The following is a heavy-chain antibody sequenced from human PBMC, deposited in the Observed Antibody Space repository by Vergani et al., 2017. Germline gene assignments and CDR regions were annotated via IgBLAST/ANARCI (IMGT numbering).Heavy chain of an antibody. CDR1: GGSISSYS. J-gene: IGHJ4*02. Sequence: QVQLQESGPGLVKPSETLSLTCTVSGGSISSYSWSWIRQPPGKGLEWIGYIYHSGSTYYNPSLKSPVTISVDRSKNQFSLKLSSVTAADTAVYYCARGNPFDYWGQGTLVTVSS. V-gene: IGHV4-59*12. CDR2: IYHSGST. CDR3: ARGNPFDY.